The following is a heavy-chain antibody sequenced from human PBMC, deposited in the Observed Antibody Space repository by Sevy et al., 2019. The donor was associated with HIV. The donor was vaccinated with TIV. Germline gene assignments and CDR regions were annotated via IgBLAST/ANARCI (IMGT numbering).Heavy chain of an antibody. Sequence: GGSLRLSCAASGFTFSKYSMSWVRQPPGKWLEWVSTLSFGCGEINYADSVKGRFTISRDNSKSSVYLQMNNLRPEDTAVYYCAREGCTKPHDYRGQGTLVTVSS. D-gene: IGHD2-8*01. V-gene: IGHV3-23*01. CDR3: AREGCTKPHDY. CDR2: LSFGCGEI. CDR1: GFTFSKYS. J-gene: IGHJ4*02.